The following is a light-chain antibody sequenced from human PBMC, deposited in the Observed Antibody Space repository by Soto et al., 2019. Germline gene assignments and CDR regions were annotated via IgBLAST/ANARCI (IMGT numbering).Light chain of an antibody. Sequence: DIVMTQSPDSLAVSLGERATINCESSQRVLYSSNKKKYLAWYQQKPGQPPKLLIYWASTRESGVPARFSGSVSGTDFTLPISSLQAEDVAVYYCQQYYSTPYTFGQGTKLEIK. V-gene: IGKV4-1*01. CDR3: QQYYSTPYT. J-gene: IGKJ2*01. CDR1: QRVLYSSNKKKY. CDR2: WAS.